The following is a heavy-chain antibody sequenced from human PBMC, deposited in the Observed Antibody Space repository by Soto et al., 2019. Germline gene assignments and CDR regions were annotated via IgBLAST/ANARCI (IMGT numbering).Heavy chain of an antibody. J-gene: IGHJ5*02. V-gene: IGHV4-39*01. CDR2: IYYSGST. CDR1: GGSISSSSYY. Sequence: SETLSLTCTVSGGSISSSSYYWGWFRQPPGKGLEWIGSIYYSGSTYYNPSLKSRVTISVDTSKNQFSLKLSSVTAADTAVYYCARQIAAAGRFDPWCQGTLVTVSS. CDR3: ARQIAAAGRFDP. D-gene: IGHD6-13*01.